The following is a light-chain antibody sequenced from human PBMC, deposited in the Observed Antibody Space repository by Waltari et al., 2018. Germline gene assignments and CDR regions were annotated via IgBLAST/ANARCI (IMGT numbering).Light chain of an antibody. V-gene: IGKV4-1*01. CDR1: QSVLYSGNNKHC. CDR3: QQYYGTPPV. J-gene: IGKJ4*01. CDR2: WAS. Sequence: DFVVTPSPDYLAVSLGERATIRCKSSQSVLYSGNNKHCIAWYQQKPGQPPRLLIYWASTRKSGVPDRFTGSGSGTDFTLTIDSLQVEDVAVYHCQQYYGTPPVFGGGTKVEIK.